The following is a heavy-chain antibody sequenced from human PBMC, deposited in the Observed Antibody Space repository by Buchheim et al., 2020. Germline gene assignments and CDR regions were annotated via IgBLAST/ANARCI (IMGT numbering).Heavy chain of an antibody. V-gene: IGHV4-39*07. D-gene: IGHD2-2*01. CDR2: ISHSGNT. J-gene: IGHJ4*02. CDR1: GGSIGSSSYY. Sequence: QLQLQESGPGLVKPSETLSLTCTVFGGSIGSSSYYWGWVRQPPGKGLEWIGSISHSGNTYYNPSRKSRVNIAGAKSKNQLSLRMGSVTAADTAVYYCARDTYAYAWFFYWGQGTL. CDR3: ARDTYAYAWFFY.